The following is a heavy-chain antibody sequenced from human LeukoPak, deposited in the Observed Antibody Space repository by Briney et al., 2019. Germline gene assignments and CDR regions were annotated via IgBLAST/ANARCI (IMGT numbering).Heavy chain of an antibody. CDR3: ARGWGYAFDI. CDR2: IYYSGST. CDR1: GGSISSSSYY. V-gene: IGHV4-39*07. Sequence: SETLPLTCTVSGGSISSSSYYWGWIRQPPGKGLEWIGSIYYSGSTYYNPSLKSRVTISVDTSKNQFSLKLSSVTAADTAVYYCARGWGYAFDIWGQGTMVTVSS. D-gene: IGHD7-27*01. J-gene: IGHJ3*02.